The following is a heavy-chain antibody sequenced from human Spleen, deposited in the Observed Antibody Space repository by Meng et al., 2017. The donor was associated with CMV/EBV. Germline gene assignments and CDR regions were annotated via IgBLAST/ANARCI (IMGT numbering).Heavy chain of an antibody. CDR2: ISVSGGAT. Sequence: GESLKISCAASGFTFSSYAMHWVRQAPGKGLEWVSSISVSGGATYYADSVKGRFSISRDNSKNTVYMQINSLRAEDTAVYYCAKLEWGDFWSGYHFDSWGQGTLVTVSS. D-gene: IGHD3-3*01. CDR1: GFTFSSYA. CDR3: AKLEWGDFWSGYHFDS. V-gene: IGHV3-23*01. J-gene: IGHJ4*02.